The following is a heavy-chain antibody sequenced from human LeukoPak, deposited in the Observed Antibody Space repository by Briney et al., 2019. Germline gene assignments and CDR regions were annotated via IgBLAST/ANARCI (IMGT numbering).Heavy chain of an antibody. J-gene: IGHJ4*02. Sequence: PGGSLRLSCAASGLSFSSFAMSWVRQAPARGLEWLSSMKGTGETIYADSVRGRCPLFRDGSRNTVYLQLNNLRVEATAVYYCARASWVSTADAVRWGQGTVVTVSS. CDR1: GLSFSSFA. CDR2: MKGTGET. D-gene: IGHD3-16*01. V-gene: IGHV3-23*01. CDR3: ARASWVSTADAVR.